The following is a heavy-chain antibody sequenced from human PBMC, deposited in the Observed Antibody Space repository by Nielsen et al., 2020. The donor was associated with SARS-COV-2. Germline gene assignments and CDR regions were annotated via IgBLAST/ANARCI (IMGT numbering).Heavy chain of an antibody. CDR3: ARVHCSSTSCQFFDY. V-gene: IGHV1-2*04. Sequence: ASVKVSCKASGYTFTGYYMHWVRQAPGQGLEWMGWINPNSGGTNYAQKFQGWVTMTRDTSISTAYMELSRLRSEDTAVYYCARVHCSSTSCQFFDYWGQGTLVTVSS. D-gene: IGHD2-2*01. CDR2: INPNSGGT. CDR1: GYTFTGYY. J-gene: IGHJ4*02.